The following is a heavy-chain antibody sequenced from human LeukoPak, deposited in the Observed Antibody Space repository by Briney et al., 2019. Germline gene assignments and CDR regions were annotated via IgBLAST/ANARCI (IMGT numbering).Heavy chain of an antibody. CDR1: GGSISSYY. CDR3: ARGRYTSGFLPFDY. CDR2: MYDSGTP. D-gene: IGHD5-18*01. V-gene: IGHV4-59*01. Sequence: PSETLSLTCIVSGGSISSYYWTWIRQPPGKGLEWIGYMYDSGTPKNNPSLKGRVTISIDMSKNQFSLKLSSVKTADTAVYYCARGRYTSGFLPFDYWGQGALVTVSS. J-gene: IGHJ4*02.